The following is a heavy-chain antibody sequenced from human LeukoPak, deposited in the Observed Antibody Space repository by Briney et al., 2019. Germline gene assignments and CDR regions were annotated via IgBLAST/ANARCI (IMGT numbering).Heavy chain of an antibody. CDR1: GFTFTNAC. CDR3: TTDPGYRGLYYFDY. V-gene: IGHV3-15*01. Sequence: PGGSLRLSCAASGFTFTNACMSWVRQAPGKVLEWVGRIRSKNNGGTTDYAAPVKGRFTISRDDSKSTLYLQMNSLKTEDTAVYYCTTDPGYRGLYYFDYWGQGTLVTVSS. CDR2: IRSKNNGGTT. D-gene: IGHD5-12*01. J-gene: IGHJ4*02.